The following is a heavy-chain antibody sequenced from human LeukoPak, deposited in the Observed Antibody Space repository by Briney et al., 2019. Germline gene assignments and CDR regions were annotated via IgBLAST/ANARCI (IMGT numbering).Heavy chain of an antibody. CDR1: GGSISSGGYY. Sequence: PSQTLSLTCTVSGGSISSGGYYWSWIRRHPGKGLEWIGYIYYSGSTYYNPSLKSRVTISVDTSKNQFSLKLSSVTAADTAVYYCARAGPGYLGYYYMDVWGKGTTVTVSS. J-gene: IGHJ6*03. D-gene: IGHD2-15*01. CDR2: IYYSGST. CDR3: ARAGPGYLGYYYMDV. V-gene: IGHV4-31*03.